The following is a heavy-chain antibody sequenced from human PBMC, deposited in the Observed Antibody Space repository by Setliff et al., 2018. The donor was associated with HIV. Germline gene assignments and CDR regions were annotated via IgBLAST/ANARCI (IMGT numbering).Heavy chain of an antibody. V-gene: IGHV4-59*01. J-gene: IGHJ5*02. Sequence: SETLSLTCTVSGASISSYYWSWIRQPPGKGLEWIGYIYSSGGTHYNPSLKSRLTISIDQSKNQFSLKLTSVTPADTAIYFCARDNPSAHWFDPWGQGTLVTVSS. CDR1: GASISSYY. CDR2: IYSSGGT. CDR3: ARDNPSAHWFDP.